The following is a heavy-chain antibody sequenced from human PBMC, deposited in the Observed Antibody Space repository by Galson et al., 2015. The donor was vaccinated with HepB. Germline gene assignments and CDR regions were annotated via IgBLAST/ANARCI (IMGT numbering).Heavy chain of an antibody. V-gene: IGHV3-48*01. J-gene: IGHJ4*02. CDR3: ARPQDGYNEGFDY. Sequence: SLRLSCAASGFTFSSYSMNWVRQAPEKGLEWVSYISSSSSTIYYADSVKGRFTISRDNAKNSLYLQMNSLRAEDTAVYYCARPQDGYNEGFDYWGQGTLVTVSS. CDR2: ISSSSSTI. CDR1: GFTFSSYS. D-gene: IGHD5-24*01.